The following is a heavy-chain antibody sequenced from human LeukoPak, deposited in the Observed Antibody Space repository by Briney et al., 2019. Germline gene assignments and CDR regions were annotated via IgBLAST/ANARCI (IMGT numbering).Heavy chain of an antibody. CDR2: INHSGST. CDR3: ARGRYNPRFAY. D-gene: IGHD5-24*01. Sequence: PSETLSLTCAVYGGSFSGYYWSWIRQPPGKRREWIGEINHSGSTNYNPPHKTRLTISVDASKNQFSLKRSSVTAADTAVYYCARGRYNPRFAYWGQGTLVTVSS. J-gene: IGHJ4*02. CDR1: GGSFSGYY. V-gene: IGHV4-34*01.